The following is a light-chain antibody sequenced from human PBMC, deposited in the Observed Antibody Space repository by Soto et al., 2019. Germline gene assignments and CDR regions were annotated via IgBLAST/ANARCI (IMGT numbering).Light chain of an antibody. V-gene: IGKV1-9*01. Sequence: DIQMTQSPSILSASVVDRVTITCRASQSISSWLAWYQQKPGKAPRLLIYAASTLQTGVPSRFSGSGSGTEFTLTISSLQPEDFATYYCQQFNSYPRTFGQGTKVDIK. CDR1: QSISSW. CDR3: QQFNSYPRT. CDR2: AAS. J-gene: IGKJ1*01.